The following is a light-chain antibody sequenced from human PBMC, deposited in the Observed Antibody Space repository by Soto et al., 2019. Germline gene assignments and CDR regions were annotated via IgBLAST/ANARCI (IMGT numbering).Light chain of an antibody. CDR1: QSISVY. J-gene: IGKJ1*01. V-gene: IGKV1-39*01. CDR2: AAS. CDR3: QQSYTTPR. Sequence: DIQMTQSPSSLSASVGDRVTITCRTSQSISVYLNWYQQKPGKVPKLLIYAASSLQSGVPSRFSGSGSETDFTLIISSLQAEDIATYYCQQSYTTPRFGLGTKVEIK.